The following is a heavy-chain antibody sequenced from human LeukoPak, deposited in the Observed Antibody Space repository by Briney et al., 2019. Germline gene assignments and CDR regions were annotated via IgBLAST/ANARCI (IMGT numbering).Heavy chain of an antibody. D-gene: IGHD6-19*01. V-gene: IGHV5-51*01. Sequence: GESLKISCKGSGYSFTNNWIGWVRQMPGKGLEWMGIIYPGDSDSRYSPSFQGQVTISADKSISTAYLQWSSLKASDTAMYYCARIAVAGRVNYYYYYMDVWGKGTTVTISS. CDR3: ARIAVAGRVNYYYYYMDV. CDR1: GYSFTNNW. CDR2: IYPGDSDS. J-gene: IGHJ6*03.